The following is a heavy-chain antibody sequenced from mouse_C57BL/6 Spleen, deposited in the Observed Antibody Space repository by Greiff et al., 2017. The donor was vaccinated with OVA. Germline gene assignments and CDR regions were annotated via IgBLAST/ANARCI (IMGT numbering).Heavy chain of an antibody. Sequence: VKLMESGPGLVAPSQSLSITCTVSGFSLTSYGVHWVRQPPGKGLEWLVVIWSDGSTTYNSALKSRLSISKDNSKSQVFLKMNSLQTDDTAMYYCARGGYGSRRDYYAMDYWGQGTSVTVSS. V-gene: IGHV2-6*03. D-gene: IGHD1-1*01. CDR3: ARGGYGSRRDYYAMDY. CDR2: IWSDGST. J-gene: IGHJ4*01. CDR1: GFSLTSYG.